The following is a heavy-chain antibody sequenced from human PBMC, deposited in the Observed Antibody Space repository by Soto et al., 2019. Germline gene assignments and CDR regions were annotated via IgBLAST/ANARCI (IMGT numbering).Heavy chain of an antibody. V-gene: IGHV4-34*01. CDR2: INHSGST. CDR1: GGSFSGYY. CDR3: ARWIQLWAYFDY. Sequence: PSETLSLTCAVYGGSFSGYYWSWIRQPPGKGLEWIGEINHSGSTNYNPSLKSRVTISVDTSKNQFSLKLSSVTAADTAVYYCARWIQLWAYFDYSGQGTLVTVSS. J-gene: IGHJ4*02. D-gene: IGHD5-18*01.